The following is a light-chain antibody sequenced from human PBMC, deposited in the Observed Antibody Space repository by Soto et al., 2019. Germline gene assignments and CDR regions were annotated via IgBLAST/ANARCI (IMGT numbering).Light chain of an antibody. V-gene: IGKV1-5*03. J-gene: IGKJ2*01. CDR2: KAS. Sequence: DLQMTQSPPPLSASVGARVTITCRASQSISRWLAWYHQRPGKAPSLLVYKASDLKSGVPSRFSGSGSGTEFPPTISMLQDDDFASYYCHHYNASPDTFGQGTKL. CDR3: HHYNASPDT. CDR1: QSISRW.